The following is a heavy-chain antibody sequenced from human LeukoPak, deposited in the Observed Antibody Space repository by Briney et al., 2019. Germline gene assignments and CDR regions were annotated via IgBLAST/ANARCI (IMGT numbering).Heavy chain of an antibody. D-gene: IGHD3-22*01. J-gene: IGHJ6*02. V-gene: IGHV3-11*06. CDR3: ARDYGYHYDSSGRNGNYSMDV. Sequence: SVKGRVTISRDNAKNSPYLQMNSLRDEDSAVYYCARDYGYHYDSSGRNGNYSMDVWGQGTTVTVSS.